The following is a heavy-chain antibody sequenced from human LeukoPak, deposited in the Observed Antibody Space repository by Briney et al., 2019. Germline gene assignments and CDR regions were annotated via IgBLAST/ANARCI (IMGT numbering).Heavy chain of an antibody. D-gene: IGHD3-3*01. V-gene: IGHV5-51*01. CDR2: IYPGDSDT. CDR3: ARGPKTYYDFWSGYYEIDY. J-gene: IGHJ4*02. Sequence: GGSLKISCKGSGYSFTSYWIGWVRQMPGKGLEWMGIIYPGDSDTRYSPSFQGQVTISADKSISTAYLQWSSLKASDTAMYYCARGPKTYYDFWSGYYEIDYWGQGTLVTVSS. CDR1: GYSFTSYW.